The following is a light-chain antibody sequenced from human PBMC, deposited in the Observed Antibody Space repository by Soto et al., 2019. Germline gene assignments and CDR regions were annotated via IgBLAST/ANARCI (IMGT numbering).Light chain of an antibody. CDR3: PSYDSSLSGSYV. CDR2: GNS. J-gene: IGLJ1*01. Sequence: QSVLTQPPSVSGAPGQRVTISCTGSSSNIGAGYDVHWYQQLPGTAPKLLIYGNSNRPSGVPDRFSGSKSGTSASLAITGLQAEDEADYYCPSYDSSLSGSYVFGPGTKLTVL. CDR1: SSNIGAGYD. V-gene: IGLV1-40*01.